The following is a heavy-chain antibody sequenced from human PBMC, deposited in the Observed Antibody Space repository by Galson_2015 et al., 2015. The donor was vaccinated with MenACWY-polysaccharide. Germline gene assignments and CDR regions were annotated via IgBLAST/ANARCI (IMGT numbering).Heavy chain of an antibody. J-gene: IGHJ3*02. V-gene: IGHV3-33*01. CDR1: TVTFRGSG. Sequence: SLRLSCAASTVTFRGSGMHWVRQAPGKGLEWVAVIQYDAVYKQYLDSVKGRFSVPRDNSKSTLYLEMNNLRAEDTALYYCAREGSRIVFHAFDTWGQGTMVIVSS. CDR2: IQYDAVYK. D-gene: IGHD3-10*02. CDR3: AREGSRIVFHAFDT.